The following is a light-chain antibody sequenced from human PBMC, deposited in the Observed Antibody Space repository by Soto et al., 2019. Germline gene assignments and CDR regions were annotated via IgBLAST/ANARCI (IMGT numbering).Light chain of an antibody. CDR3: QQCITWPT. V-gene: IGKV3D-20*02. Sequence: EIVMTQSPGTVSLSAGERATXSCRASQSVSSSYLAWYQQKPSQSPSLLVYVASTISTGIPHRFGRGESGTDLTLSISRQKNEGFASYYLQQCITWPTFGQGT. CDR2: VAS. CDR1: QSVSSSY. J-gene: IGKJ5*01.